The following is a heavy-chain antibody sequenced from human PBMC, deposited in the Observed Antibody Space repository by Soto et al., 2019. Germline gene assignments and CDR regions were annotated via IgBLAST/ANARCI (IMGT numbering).Heavy chain of an antibody. V-gene: IGHV5-51*01. CDR1: GYIIKNYW. D-gene: IGHD3-16*01. CDR2: IFPDDSGT. Sequence: RGESLKISCKASGYIIKNYWIGWVRQMPGQGLEWMGIIFPDDSGTRYSPSFQGHVTISVDKSISTAYVQWSSLKASDSAIYYCFRGGVTSRTFDYWGQGTLVTVSS. CDR3: FRGGVTSRTFDY. J-gene: IGHJ4*02.